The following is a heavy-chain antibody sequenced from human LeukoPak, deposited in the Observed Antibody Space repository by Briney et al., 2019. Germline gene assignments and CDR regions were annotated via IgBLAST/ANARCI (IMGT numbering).Heavy chain of an antibody. CDR3: ARVKGIRSGGSCYECDS. CDR2: IYYSGRT. CDR1: GGSISSADYY. J-gene: IGHJ5*01. V-gene: IGHV4-31*03. D-gene: IGHD2-15*01. Sequence: SQTLSLTRTVSGGSISSADYYWTWIRQRPGKGLEWIGYIYYSGRTYYKPALKSRVTISVDTSKNQFTLKLSSVTAADTAVYYCARVKGIRSGGSCYECDSWGQGTLVTVSS.